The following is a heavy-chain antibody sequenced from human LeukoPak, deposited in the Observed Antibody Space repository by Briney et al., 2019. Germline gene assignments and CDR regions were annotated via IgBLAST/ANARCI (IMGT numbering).Heavy chain of an antibody. J-gene: IGHJ4*02. D-gene: IGHD2-15*01. V-gene: IGHV1-18*01. CDR2: ISAYNGNT. CDR1: GYTFTSYG. CDR3: ARVEDIVVVVAAKLGERYFDY. Sequence: GASVKVSCKASGYTFTSYGVSWVRQAPGQGLEWMGWISAYNGNTNYAQTLQGRVTMTTDTSTSTAYMELRSLRSDDTAVYYCARVEDIVVVVAAKLGERYFDYWGQGTLVTVSS.